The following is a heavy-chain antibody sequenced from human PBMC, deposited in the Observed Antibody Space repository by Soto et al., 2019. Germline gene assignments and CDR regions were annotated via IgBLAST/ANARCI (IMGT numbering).Heavy chain of an antibody. CDR1: GFTFSSYS. J-gene: IGHJ4*02. CDR3: AKEREAGWYYFDF. V-gene: IGHV3-23*01. CDR2: INGGGASA. Sequence: PGGSQKPSCSASGFTFSSYSITWVRQAPGEGLEWASIINGGGASAYYADSVKGRFTIARSNSKNTLYLQMNSLRVEDTSIFYCAKEREAGWYYFDFWGQGILGTVSS. D-gene: IGHD6-19*01.